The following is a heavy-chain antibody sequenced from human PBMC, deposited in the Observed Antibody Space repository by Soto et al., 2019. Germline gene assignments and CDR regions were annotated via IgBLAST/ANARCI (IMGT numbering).Heavy chain of an antibody. CDR1: GFSLTNSGVA. Sequence: QITLKESGPTVVKPTQTLTLTCTFSGFSLTNSGVAVGWIRQPPGKAREWLALIYGDDDKHYSPSLTNRLTITKDTSQNRVVLIMTNMDPVDTATYYCVHKAAMVRGVISLDYWGQGTLVTVSS. CDR2: IYGDDDK. J-gene: IGHJ4*02. V-gene: IGHV2-5*02. D-gene: IGHD3-10*01. CDR3: VHKAAMVRGVISLDY.